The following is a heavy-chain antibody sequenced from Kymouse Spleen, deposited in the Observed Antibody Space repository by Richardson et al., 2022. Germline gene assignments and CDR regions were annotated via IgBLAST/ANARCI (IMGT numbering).Heavy chain of an antibody. D-gene: IGHD3-10*01. V-gene: IGHV3-30*18. CDR2: ISYDGSNK. CDR1: GFTFSSYG. J-gene: IGHJ6*02. Sequence: QVQLVESGGGVVQPGRSLRLSCAASGFTFSSYGMHWVRQAPGKGLEWVAVISYDGSNKYYADSVKGRFTISRDNSKNTLYLQMNSLRAEDTAVYYCASMVRGVIPGMDVWGQGTTVTVSS. CDR3: ASMVRGVIPGMDV.